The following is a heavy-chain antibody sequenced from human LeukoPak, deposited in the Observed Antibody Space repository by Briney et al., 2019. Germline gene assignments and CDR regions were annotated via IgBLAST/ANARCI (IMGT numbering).Heavy chain of an antibody. CDR1: GFTFSSYW. V-gene: IGHV3-7*04. CDR2: IKQDGSEK. D-gene: IGHD3-9*01. Sequence: PGGSLRLSCAASGFTFSSYWMSWVRQAPGKGLEWVANIKQDGSEKYYVDSVKGQFTISRDNAKNSLYLQMNSLRAEDTAVYYCARGGNEGLTGPDYWGQGTLVTVSS. J-gene: IGHJ4*02. CDR3: ARGGNEGLTGPDY.